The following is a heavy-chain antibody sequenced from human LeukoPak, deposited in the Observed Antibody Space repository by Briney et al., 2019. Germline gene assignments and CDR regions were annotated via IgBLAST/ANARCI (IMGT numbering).Heavy chain of an antibody. CDR2: ISGSGGST. V-gene: IGHV3-23*01. CDR3: VKEVVGATNWFDP. D-gene: IGHD1-26*01. CDR1: GLTFRSSA. J-gene: IGHJ5*02. Sequence: GGSLRLSCAASGLTFRSSAMSWVRQAPGKGLEWVSRISGSGGSTYFADSVKGRFTISRDNSKNTLYLQMNSLRGEDTAIYYCVKEVVGATNWFDPWGQGTLVTVSS.